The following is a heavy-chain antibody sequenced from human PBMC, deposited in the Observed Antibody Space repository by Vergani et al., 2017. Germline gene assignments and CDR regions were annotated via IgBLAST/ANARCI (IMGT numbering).Heavy chain of an antibody. CDR1: FDSIRNLY. D-gene: IGHD3-22*01. CDR2: IHYSENT. J-gene: IGHJ6*03. CDR3: AREDISLTVEGANYMDI. Sequence: QVQLQESGPGLVKSSETLSLTCSVSFDSIRNLYCNWIRQPPGKGLEWIGSIHYSENTNYNPSLKTRVTISVDTSKNQFSLTLTSVTAADTAVYYCAREDISLTVEGANYMDIWGKGTTVTVSS. V-gene: IGHV4-59*11.